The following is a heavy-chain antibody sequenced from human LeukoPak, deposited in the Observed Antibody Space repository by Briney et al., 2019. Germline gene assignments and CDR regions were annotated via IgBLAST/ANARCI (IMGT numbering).Heavy chain of an antibody. CDR2: ISAYNGNT. J-gene: IGHJ4*02. CDR1: GGTFSSYA. V-gene: IGHV1-18*01. D-gene: IGHD3-22*01. CDR3: ARDGEYYDSRGSYFDS. Sequence: AASVKVSCKASGGTFSSYAISWVRQAPGQGLEWMGWISAYNGNTNYAQKLQGRVTMTTDTSTSTAYMELRSLRSDDTAVYYCARDGEYYDSRGSYFDSWGQGTLVTVSS.